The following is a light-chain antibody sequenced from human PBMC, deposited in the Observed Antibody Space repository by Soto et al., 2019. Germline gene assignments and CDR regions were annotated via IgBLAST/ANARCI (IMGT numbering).Light chain of an antibody. Sequence: DVQMTQSPTSLSASVGDRATITCRASQAISNYVAWYRQKPGHFPDLLIYAASTLHSWVPSRFSGSGSWTYFTRTISSLQPEDVATYFCQKYNSAPFICGPVTKVHIK. V-gene: IGKV1-27*01. CDR2: AAS. J-gene: IGKJ3*01. CDR3: QKYNSAPFI. CDR1: QAISNY.